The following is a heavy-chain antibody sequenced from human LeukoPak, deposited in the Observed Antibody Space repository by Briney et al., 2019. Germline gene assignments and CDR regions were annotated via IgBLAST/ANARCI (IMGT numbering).Heavy chain of an antibody. CDR2: IYHSGST. CDR1: GGSISSSNW. J-gene: IGHJ4*02. CDR3: ARASRGSSSWFDY. V-gene: IGHV4-4*02. Sequence: SETLSLTCAVSGGSISSSNWWSWVRQPPGKGLEWIGEIYHSGSTNYNPSLKSRVTISVDTSKNQFSLKLSSVTAADTAVYYCARASRGSSSWFDYWGQGTLVTVSS. D-gene: IGHD6-13*01.